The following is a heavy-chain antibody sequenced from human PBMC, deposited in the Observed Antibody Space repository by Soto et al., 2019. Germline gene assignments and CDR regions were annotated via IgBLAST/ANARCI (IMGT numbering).Heavy chain of an antibody. J-gene: IGHJ4*02. CDR3: AKDDIVVVPAAIDPYYFDY. CDR1: GFTFSSYA. V-gene: IGHV3-23*01. CDR2: ISGSGGST. Sequence: GGSLRLSCAASGFTFSSYAMSWVRQAPGKGLEWVSAISGSGGSTYYADSVKGRFTISRDNSKNTLYLQMNSLRAEDTAVYYCAKDDIVVVPAAIDPYYFDYWGQGTLVTVSS. D-gene: IGHD2-2*01.